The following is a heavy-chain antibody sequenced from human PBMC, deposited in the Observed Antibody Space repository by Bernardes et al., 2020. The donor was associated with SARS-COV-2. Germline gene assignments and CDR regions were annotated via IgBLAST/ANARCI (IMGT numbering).Heavy chain of an antibody. CDR3: ARGSVAMSEDWFDP. Sequence: ASVKVSCKASGSSFSNHVVTWVRQAPGQGLEWMGCINVYNGHANYAQKFQDRVIMTTDTSTVYMELKSLTFDDTAVYFCARGSVAMSEDWFDPWGQGTLVTVSS. CDR1: GSSFSNHV. J-gene: IGHJ5*02. D-gene: IGHD5-12*01. CDR2: INVYNGHA. V-gene: IGHV1-18*01.